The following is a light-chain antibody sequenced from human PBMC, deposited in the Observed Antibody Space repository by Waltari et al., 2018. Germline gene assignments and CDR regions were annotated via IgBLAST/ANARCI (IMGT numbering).Light chain of an antibody. CDR2: DVS. Sequence: QSALTQPASVSGSPGQSITISCTGASSYIGAYDYVSWYQQHPGKAPKLMIYDVSNRPSGVSNRFSGSKSGATASLTISGLQAGDEADYYCSSYTTSSTVVFGGGTKLTVL. J-gene: IGLJ2*01. V-gene: IGLV2-14*03. CDR3: SSYTTSSTVV. CDR1: SSYIGAYDY.